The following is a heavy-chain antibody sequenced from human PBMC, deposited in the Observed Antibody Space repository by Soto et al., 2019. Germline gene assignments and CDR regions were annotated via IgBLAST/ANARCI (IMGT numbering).Heavy chain of an antibody. D-gene: IGHD5-12*01. J-gene: IGHJ2*01. Sequence: QVQLVQSGAEVKKPGASVKVSCKASVYTFTGYYMHWVRQAPVQGLEWMWWINPNSGGTNYAQKFQRWVTMTSDTAISTAYLELGRLRAADPAVSYCARGTPITYWYFYLSGRGTLVTVSS. CDR3: ARGTPITYWYFYL. CDR2: INPNSGGT. CDR1: VYTFTGYY. V-gene: IGHV1-2*04.